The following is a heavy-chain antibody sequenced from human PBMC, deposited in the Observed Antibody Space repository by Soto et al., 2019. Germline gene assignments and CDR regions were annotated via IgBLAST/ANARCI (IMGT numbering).Heavy chain of an antibody. CDR1: GCTFTSYG. Sequence: GXSVKVTCKASGCTFTSYGIIWVRQAAGQGLEWMGWISAYNGNTNYAQKLQGRVTMTTDTSTSTAYMELRSLRSDDTAVYYCARSMTTVTTYYYGMDVWGQGTTVTVSS. J-gene: IGHJ6*02. CDR2: ISAYNGNT. D-gene: IGHD4-17*01. CDR3: ARSMTTVTTYYYGMDV. V-gene: IGHV1-18*01.